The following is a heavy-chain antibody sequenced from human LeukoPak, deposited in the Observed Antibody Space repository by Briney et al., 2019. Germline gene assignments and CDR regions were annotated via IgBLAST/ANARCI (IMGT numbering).Heavy chain of an antibody. V-gene: IGHV3-23*01. Sequence: GGSLRLSCVGSGFSFNNYAMSWVRQAPGKGLEWVSGISGSEDRTHYADSVKGRFTISRAHSKNTVFLQMSSLRVDDTAVYYCSKTYRADPWGQGTLVSVSS. CDR2: ISGSEDRT. D-gene: IGHD3-16*02. CDR3: SKTYRADP. J-gene: IGHJ5*02. CDR1: GFSFNNYA.